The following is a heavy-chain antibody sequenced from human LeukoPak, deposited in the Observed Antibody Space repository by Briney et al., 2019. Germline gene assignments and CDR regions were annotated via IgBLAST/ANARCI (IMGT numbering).Heavy chain of an antibody. CDR2: INPNSGGT. Sequence: ASVKVSCKASGYTFTGYYMHWVRQAPGQGLEWMGWINPNSGGTNYAQKFQGRVTMTRDTSISTAYMELSSLRSEDTAVYYCAREPYSSSSRHFDYWGQGTLVTVS. J-gene: IGHJ4*02. D-gene: IGHD6-6*01. CDR3: AREPYSSSSRHFDY. CDR1: GYTFTGYY. V-gene: IGHV1-2*02.